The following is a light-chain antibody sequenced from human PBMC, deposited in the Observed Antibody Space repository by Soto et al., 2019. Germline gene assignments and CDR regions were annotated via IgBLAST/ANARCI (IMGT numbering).Light chain of an antibody. CDR3: MQGTHWPPYT. J-gene: IGKJ2*01. CDR1: QSLAYSDGNTY. CDR2: KVS. Sequence: DVVMTQSPLSLPVTLGQPASISCRSSQSLAYSDGNTYLNWFQQWPGQSPRRLIYKVSNRDSGVPDRFTGIGSGTDFTLKISRVEAEDVGVYYCMQGTHWPPYTFGQGTKLEIK. V-gene: IGKV2-30*01.